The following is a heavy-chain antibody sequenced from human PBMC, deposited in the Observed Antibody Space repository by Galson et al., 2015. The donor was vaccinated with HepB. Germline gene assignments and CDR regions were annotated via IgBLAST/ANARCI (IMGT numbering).Heavy chain of an antibody. Sequence: SLRLSCAASGFTFSSYAMSWVRQAPGKGLEWISAITGNGRHTYYADSVKGRFSISRDNSKNTLSLQMNSLRAEDTAVYYCAKDFLTGYSTYYYYGMDVWGQGTAVTVSS. CDR3: AKDFLTGYSTYYYYGMDV. CDR1: GFTFSSYA. J-gene: IGHJ6*02. V-gene: IGHV3-23*01. CDR2: ITGNGRHT. D-gene: IGHD3-9*01.